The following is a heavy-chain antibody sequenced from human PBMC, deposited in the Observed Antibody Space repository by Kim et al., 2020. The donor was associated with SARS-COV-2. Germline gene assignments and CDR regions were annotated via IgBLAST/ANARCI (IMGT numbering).Heavy chain of an antibody. J-gene: IGHJ4*02. Sequence: GGSLRLSCAASGFTVNSNYMSGVRQAPGKGLEWVSVLYSGGGTFYADSVRGRFTISRDNSKNTVYLQMNSLRVECTAVYYCARDGESFDYLGQGTLVTVS. CDR1: GFTVNSNY. CDR2: LYSGGGT. V-gene: IGHV3-53*01. D-gene: IGHD7-27*01. CDR3: ARDGESFDY.